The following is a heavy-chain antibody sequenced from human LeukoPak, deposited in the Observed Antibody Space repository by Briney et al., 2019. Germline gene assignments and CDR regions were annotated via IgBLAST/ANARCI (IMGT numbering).Heavy chain of an antibody. Sequence: NPSETLSLTCTVSGGSISSYYWSWIRQPPGKGLEWIGYIYYSGSTNYNPSLKSRVTISVDTSKNQFSLKLSSVTAADTAVYYCARDRFLGLTGYFWAFDIWGQGTMVTVSS. V-gene: IGHV4-59*01. D-gene: IGHD3-9*01. CDR1: GGSISSYY. CDR3: ARDRFLGLTGYFWAFDI. CDR2: IYYSGST. J-gene: IGHJ3*02.